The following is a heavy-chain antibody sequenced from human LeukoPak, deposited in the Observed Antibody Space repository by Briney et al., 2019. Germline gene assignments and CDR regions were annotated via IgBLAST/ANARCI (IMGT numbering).Heavy chain of an antibody. V-gene: IGHV1-2*02. CDR2: INPNSGGT. J-gene: IGHJ4*02. Sequence: GASVKVSCKASGYTFTGYYMLWVRQAPGQGLEWMGWINPNSGGTNYAQKFQGRVTMTRDTSISTAYMELSRRRSDDTAVYYCARDSREYCGGDCPFNYWGQGTLVTVSS. CDR3: ARDSREYCGGDCPFNY. CDR1: GYTFTGYY. D-gene: IGHD2-21*02.